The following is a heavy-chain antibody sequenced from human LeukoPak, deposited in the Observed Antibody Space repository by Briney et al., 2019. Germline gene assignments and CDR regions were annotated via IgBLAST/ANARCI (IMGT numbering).Heavy chain of an antibody. CDR1: GYTLTELS. J-gene: IGHJ4*02. CDR2: FDPEDGET. D-gene: IGHD4-17*01. CDR3: ATVHYGDFDY. V-gene: IGHV1-24*01. Sequence: ASVKVSCMVSGYTLTELSMHWVRQAPGNELEWMGGFDPEDGETIYAQKFQGRVTMTEDTSTDTAYMELSSLRSEDTAVYYCATVHYGDFDYWGQGTLVTVSS.